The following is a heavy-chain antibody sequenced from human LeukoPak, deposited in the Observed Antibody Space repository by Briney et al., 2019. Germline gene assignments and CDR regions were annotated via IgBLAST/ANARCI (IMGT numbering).Heavy chain of an antibody. CDR3: ARGGIQLWFTRPFDY. V-gene: IGHV4-34*01. D-gene: IGHD5-18*01. CDR1: GGSFSGYY. J-gene: IGHJ4*02. Sequence: SETLSLTCAAYGGSFSGYYWSWIRQPPGKGLEWIGEINHNGSTNYHPSLKSRVTISVDTSKNQFSLKLSSVTAADTAVYYCARGGIQLWFTRPFDYWGQGTLVTVSS. CDR2: INHNGST.